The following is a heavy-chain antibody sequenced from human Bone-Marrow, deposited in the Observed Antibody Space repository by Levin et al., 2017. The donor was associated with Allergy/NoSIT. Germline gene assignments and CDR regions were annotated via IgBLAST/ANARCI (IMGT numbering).Heavy chain of an antibody. V-gene: IGHV3-11*01. Sequence: RSGGSLRLSCAASGFTFNDYYMSWVRQLPGKGLEWIAYISSSGRPGTTIFYAESVRGRFTISRDNAKNSLYLQMNSLRADDTAVYYCARDSLVYYGMDLWGQGTTVTVSS. CDR3: ARDSLVYYGMDL. CDR2: ISSSGRPGTTI. CDR1: GFTFNDYY. J-gene: IGHJ6*02. D-gene: IGHD2-8*02.